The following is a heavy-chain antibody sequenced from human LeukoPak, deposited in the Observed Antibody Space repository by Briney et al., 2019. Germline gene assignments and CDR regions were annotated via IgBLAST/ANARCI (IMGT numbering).Heavy chain of an antibody. J-gene: IGHJ4*02. V-gene: IGHV5-51*01. CDR3: ARHETGPYFDY. D-gene: IGHD1-1*01. Sequence: GESLKISCKGSGYSFTSYWIGWVRQMPGKGLECMGIIYPGDSDTRYSPSFQGQVTISADKSISTAYLQWSSLKASDTAIYYCARHETGPYFDYRGQGSLVTDSS. CDR2: IYPGDSDT. CDR1: GYSFTSYW.